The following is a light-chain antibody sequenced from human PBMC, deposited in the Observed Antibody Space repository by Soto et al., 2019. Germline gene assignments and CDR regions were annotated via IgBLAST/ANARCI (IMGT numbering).Light chain of an antibody. CDR3: QQSYSTPRT. J-gene: IGKJ4*01. CDR2: GAS. V-gene: IGKV3-15*01. CDR1: QSVSSN. Sequence: EIVMTQSPATLSVSPGERATLSCRASQSVSSNLAWYQQKPGQAPRLLIYGASTRATGIPARFSGSGSGPDFTLTISSLQPEDFAAYYCQQSYSTPRTFGGGTKV.